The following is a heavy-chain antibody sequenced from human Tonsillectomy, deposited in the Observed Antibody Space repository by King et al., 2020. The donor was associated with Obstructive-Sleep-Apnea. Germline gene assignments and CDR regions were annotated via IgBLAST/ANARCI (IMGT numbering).Heavy chain of an antibody. CDR3: AKSHLTTDFDY. D-gene: IGHD4/OR15-4a*01. J-gene: IGHJ4*02. Sequence: VQLVESGGGLVQPGGSLRLSCAASGFTFSTYAMNWVLQAPGKGLEWVSYISGSGGTTYYADSVKGRFAISRDNSKDTVYLQMNSLRAEDTAVYYCAKSHLTTDFDYWGQGTLVTVSS. V-gene: IGHV3-23*04. CDR2: ISGSGGTT. CDR1: GFTFSTYA.